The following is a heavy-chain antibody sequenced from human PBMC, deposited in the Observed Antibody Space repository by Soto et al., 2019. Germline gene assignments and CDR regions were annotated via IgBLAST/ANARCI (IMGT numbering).Heavy chain of an antibody. CDR3: AIIAGSSTSLYYYYYYYMDV. V-gene: IGHV4-39*01. D-gene: IGHD2-2*01. Sequence: PSETLSLTCTVSGGSISSSSYYWGWIRQPPGKGLEWIGSIYYSGSTYYNPSLKSRVTISVDTSKNQFSLKLSSVTAADTAVYYCAIIAGSSTSLYYYYYYYMDVWGKGTTVTVSS. CDR2: IYYSGST. J-gene: IGHJ6*03. CDR1: GGSISSSSYY.